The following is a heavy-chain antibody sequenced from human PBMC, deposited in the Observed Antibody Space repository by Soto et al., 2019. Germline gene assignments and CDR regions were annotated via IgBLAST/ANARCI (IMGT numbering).Heavy chain of an antibody. CDR3: ARAAGYSYGSYYYYYGMDV. J-gene: IGHJ6*02. CDR2: IGTAGDT. CDR1: GFTFSSYD. V-gene: IGHV3-13*01. Sequence: EVQLVESGGGLVQPGGSLRLSCAASGFTFSSYDMHWVRQATGKGLEWVSVIGTAGDTYYPGSVKGRLTISRENAKNSFYLQMNSLRAEDTAVYYCARAAGYSYGSYYYYYGMDVWGQGTTVTVSS. D-gene: IGHD5-18*01.